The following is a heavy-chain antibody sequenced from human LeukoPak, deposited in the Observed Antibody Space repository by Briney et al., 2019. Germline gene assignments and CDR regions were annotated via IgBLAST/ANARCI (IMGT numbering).Heavy chain of an antibody. CDR3: ARDTYSSGYYDY. J-gene: IGHJ4*02. Sequence: SETLSLTCTVSGGSISSYYWSWIRQPPGKGLEWIGYIYYSGSTNYNPSLKSRVTISVDTSKNQFSLKLSSVTAADTAVYYCARDTYSSGYYDYWGRGTLVTVSS. V-gene: IGHV4-59*01. CDR1: GGSISSYY. CDR2: IYYSGST. D-gene: IGHD3-22*01.